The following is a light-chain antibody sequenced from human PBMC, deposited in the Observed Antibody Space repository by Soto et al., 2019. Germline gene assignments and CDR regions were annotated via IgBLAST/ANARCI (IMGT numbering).Light chain of an antibody. CDR2: AAS. CDR3: QQYYSYPPA. V-gene: IGKV1-8*01. J-gene: IGKJ1*01. CDR1: QGISSY. Sequence: QMTQSPSTLSASLGDRVTITCRASQGISSYLAWYQQKPGKAPKLLIYAASTLQSGVPSRFSGSGSGTDFTLTISCLQSEDFATYYCQQYYSYPPAFGQGTKV.